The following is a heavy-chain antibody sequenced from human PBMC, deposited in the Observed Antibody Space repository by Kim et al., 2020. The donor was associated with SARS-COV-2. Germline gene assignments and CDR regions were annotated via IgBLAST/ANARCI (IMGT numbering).Heavy chain of an antibody. V-gene: IGHV3-21*01. CDR3: AREFQGGYCSSTSCYTLFGDGYNYYYYGMDV. CDR1: GFTFSSYS. CDR2: ISSSSSYI. D-gene: IGHD2-2*02. Sequence: GGSLRLSCAASGFTFSSYSMNWVRQAPGKGLEWVSSISSSSSYIYYADSVKGRFTISRDNAKNSLYLQMNSLRAEDTAVYYCAREFQGGYCSSTSCYTLFGDGYNYYYYGMDVWGQGTTVTVSS. J-gene: IGHJ6*02.